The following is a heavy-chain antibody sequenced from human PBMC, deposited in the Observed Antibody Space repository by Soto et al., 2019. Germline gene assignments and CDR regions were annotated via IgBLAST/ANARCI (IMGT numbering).Heavy chain of an antibody. V-gene: IGHV1-3*01. D-gene: IGHD2-15*01. CDR1: GYTFTSYA. CDR2: INAGNGNT. Sequence: VQLVQSGAEVKKPGASVKVSCKASGYTFTSYAMHWVRQAPGQRLEWMGWINAGNGNTKYSQKFQGRVTITRDTSASTAYMELSSLRSEDTAVYYCARDSCSGGSCYFWFDPWGQGTLVTVSS. J-gene: IGHJ5*02. CDR3: ARDSCSGGSCYFWFDP.